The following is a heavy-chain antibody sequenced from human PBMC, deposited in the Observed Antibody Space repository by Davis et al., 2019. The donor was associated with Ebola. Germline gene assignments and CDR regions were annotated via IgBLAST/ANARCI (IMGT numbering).Heavy chain of an antibody. V-gene: IGHV3-9*01. Sequence: GGSLRLSCAGSGFTFGDYAMHWVRQAPGKGLEWVSGISWNSDSIVYADSVKGRFTISRDNARNSLYLQMNSLRDEDTAVYYCARDYVDGYKSGNFDYWGQGTLVTVSS. CDR1: GFTFGDYA. J-gene: IGHJ4*02. CDR3: ARDYVDGYKSGNFDY. D-gene: IGHD5-24*01. CDR2: ISWNSDSI.